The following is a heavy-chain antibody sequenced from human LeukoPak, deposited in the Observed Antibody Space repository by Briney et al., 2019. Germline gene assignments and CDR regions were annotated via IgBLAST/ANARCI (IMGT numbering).Heavy chain of an antibody. CDR3: ARGGTAIVGRFDY. D-gene: IGHD5-18*01. J-gene: IGHJ4*02. CDR1: GGSFSGYY. Sequence: PSETLSLTCAVYGGSFSGYYWSWIRQPPGKGLEWIGYIYHSGSTYYNPSLKSRVTISVDRSKNQFSLKLSSVTAADTAVYYCARGGTAIVGRFDYWGQGTLVTVSS. V-gene: IGHV4-34*01. CDR2: IYHSGST.